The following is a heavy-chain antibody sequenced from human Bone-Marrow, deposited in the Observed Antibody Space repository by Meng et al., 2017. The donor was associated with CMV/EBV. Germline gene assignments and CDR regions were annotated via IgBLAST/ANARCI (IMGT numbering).Heavy chain of an antibody. CDR1: GYTFSGYY. Sequence: ASVKVSCKASGYTFSGYYIHWVRQAPGQGLEWMGWINPNSGGTNSAQKFQGRVTMTRDTSISTAYMELSRLRSDDTAVYYCARGADTLGYCSSTSCPLGYWGQGTLVTVPS. J-gene: IGHJ4*02. CDR2: INPNSGGT. D-gene: IGHD2-2*01. V-gene: IGHV1-2*02. CDR3: ARGADTLGYCSSTSCPLGY.